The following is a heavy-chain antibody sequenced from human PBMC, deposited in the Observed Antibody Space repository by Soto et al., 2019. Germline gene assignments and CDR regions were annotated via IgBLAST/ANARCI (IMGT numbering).Heavy chain of an antibody. D-gene: IGHD3-10*01. CDR1: GFTFSSYA. Sequence: GGSLRLSCAASGFTFSSYAMSWVRQAPGKGMEWVSAISGSGGSTYYADSVKGRITISRDNSKTTLYPQMNSLRAEDTAVYYCAKDAGDSGYWYFDLWGRGTLVNVSS. V-gene: IGHV3-23*01. J-gene: IGHJ2*01. CDR2: ISGSGGST. CDR3: AKDAGDSGYWYFDL.